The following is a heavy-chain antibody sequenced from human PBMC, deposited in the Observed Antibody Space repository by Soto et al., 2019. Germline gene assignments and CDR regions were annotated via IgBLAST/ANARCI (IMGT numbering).Heavy chain of an antibody. Sequence: QVQLVASGGGVVQPGRSLRLTCAASGFTFSSNGMHWVRQAPGKGLEWVALVAYDGSKTYYGDSVRGRFTISRDNSENTLYLQMNSLRAEDTAVYYCARWVGVSMYDNSGKYDSWGQGTLVTVSS. V-gene: IGHV3-30*03. CDR3: ARWVGVSMYDNSGKYDS. D-gene: IGHD3-22*01. J-gene: IGHJ5*01. CDR2: VAYDGSKT. CDR1: GFTFSSNG.